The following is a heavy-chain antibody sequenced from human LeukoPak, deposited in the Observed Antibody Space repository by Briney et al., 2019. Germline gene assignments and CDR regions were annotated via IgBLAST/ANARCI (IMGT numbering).Heavy chain of an antibody. D-gene: IGHD1-26*01. CDR1: GDSISSGLYY. CDR3: ARDNDQMGPDPFDY. J-gene: IGHJ4*02. V-gene: IGHV4-39*07. CDR2: IFYNGRT. Sequence: SETLSLTCTVSGDSISSGLYYWGWIRQPPGKGLEWIGSIFYNGRTYYNPSLRSPVTISVDTSKNQFSLNLRSVTAADTAMYYCARDNDQMGPDPFDYWGQGILDTVSS.